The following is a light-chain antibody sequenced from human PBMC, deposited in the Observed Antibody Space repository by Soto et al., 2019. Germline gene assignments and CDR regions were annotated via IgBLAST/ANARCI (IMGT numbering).Light chain of an antibody. CDR3: CSYAGSYTWV. CDR2: DVS. V-gene: IGLV2-11*01. CDR1: SSDVGGYNY. Sequence: QSALTQPRSVSGSPGPSVTISCTGTSSDVGGYNYVSWYQQHPGKAPKLMIYDVSKRPSGVPDRFSGSKSGNTASLTISGLQAEDEADYYCCSYAGSYTWVFGGGTQLPVL. J-gene: IGLJ3*02.